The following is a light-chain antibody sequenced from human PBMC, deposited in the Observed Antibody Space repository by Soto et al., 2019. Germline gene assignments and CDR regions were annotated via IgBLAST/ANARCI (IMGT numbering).Light chain of an antibody. CDR3: SSYTSSSSYV. J-gene: IGLJ1*01. V-gene: IGLV2-14*01. CDR2: DVT. Sequence: QSVLTRPASVSGSPGQSITTSCTGTSSDVGGYKYVSWYQQHPDKAPKLIIYDVTNRPSGISNRFSGSKSGNTASLTISGLQAEDEADYYCSSYTSSSSYVFGTGTKVTVL. CDR1: SSDVGGYKY.